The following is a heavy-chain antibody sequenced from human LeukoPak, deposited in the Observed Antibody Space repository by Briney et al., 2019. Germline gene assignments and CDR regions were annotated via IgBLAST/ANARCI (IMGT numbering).Heavy chain of an antibody. CDR3: AKYYYDSSGDTHDAFDI. CDR2: INHSGST. V-gene: IGHV4-34*01. CDR1: GGSFSGYY. Sequence: PSETLSLTCAVYGGSFSGYYWSWIRQPPGKGLEWIGEINHSGSTNYNPSLKSRVTISVDTSKNQFSLKLSSVTAADTAVYYCAKYYYDSSGDTHDAFDIWGQGTMVTVSS. J-gene: IGHJ3*02. D-gene: IGHD3-22*01.